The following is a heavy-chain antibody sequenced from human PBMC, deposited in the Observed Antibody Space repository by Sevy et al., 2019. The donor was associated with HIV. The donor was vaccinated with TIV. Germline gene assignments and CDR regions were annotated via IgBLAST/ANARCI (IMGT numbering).Heavy chain of an antibody. J-gene: IGHJ3*02. CDR3: ARDYAFGTNGDAFDI. Sequence: ASVKVSCKASGYTFTGYYMHWVRQAPGQGLEWMGWINPKSGGTNYARKFQGWVTMTRDTSIGTAYMGLGRLGSDETAVYYCARDYAFGTNGDAFDIWGQGTMVTVSS. D-gene: IGHD2-8*01. CDR1: GYTFTGYY. V-gene: IGHV1-2*04. CDR2: INPKSGGT.